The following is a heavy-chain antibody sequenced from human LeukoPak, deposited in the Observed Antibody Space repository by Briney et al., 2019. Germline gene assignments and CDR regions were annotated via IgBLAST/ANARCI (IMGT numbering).Heavy chain of an antibody. CDR3: ARRPRDSVNYDGPSGLDY. Sequence: SETLSLTYAVYGESFSGHYWSWIRQPPGKGLEWIGEINHSGSSNYHPSLKSRVTISVDTSKNQFSLKLKSVSAADAAVYYCARRPRDSVNYDGPSGLDYWGQGTRVTVSS. CDR1: GESFSGHY. D-gene: IGHD1-26*01. J-gene: IGHJ4*02. V-gene: IGHV4-34*01. CDR2: INHSGSS.